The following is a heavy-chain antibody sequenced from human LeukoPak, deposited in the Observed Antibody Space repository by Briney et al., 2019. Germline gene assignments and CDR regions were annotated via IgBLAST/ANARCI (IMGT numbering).Heavy chain of an antibody. CDR2: IYFGGTT. V-gene: IGHV3-53*01. Sequence: GGSLRLSCAASGFTVSSNYMTWVRQAPGQGLEWVSVIYFGGTTYYADSVKGRFTISRDNSKNTLYLQMNSLRAEDTAVYYCARDWGSGNSYYFDYWGQGTLVTVSS. J-gene: IGHJ4*02. D-gene: IGHD3-10*01. CDR1: GFTVSSNY. CDR3: ARDWGSGNSYYFDY.